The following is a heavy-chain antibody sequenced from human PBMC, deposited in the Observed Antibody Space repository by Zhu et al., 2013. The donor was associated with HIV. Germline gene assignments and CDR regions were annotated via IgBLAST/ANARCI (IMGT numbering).Heavy chain of an antibody. D-gene: IGHD7-27*01. J-gene: IGHJ4*02. Sequence: QVHLMQSGAEVKKPGASVRVSCKASGYTFTSHYLHWIRQAPGQGLEWMGWIHPYSGNTNYAQQFQDRLSVTRDTSISTFYMELTSLTSDDTAVYFCARDNNWGPDYWGQGTLITVSS. CDR2: IHPYSGNT. CDR1: GYTFTSHY. CDR3: ARDNNWGPDY. V-gene: IGHV1-2*02.